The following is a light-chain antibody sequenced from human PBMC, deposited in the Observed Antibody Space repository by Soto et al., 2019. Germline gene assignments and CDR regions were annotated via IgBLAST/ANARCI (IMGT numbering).Light chain of an antibody. J-gene: IGKJ5*01. Sequence: DIVMTESPVCVPLTALVLASISCRSSQSLLHSNGYNYLDWYLQKPGQSPQLLIYLGSNRASGVPDRFSCSGSGTDFTLQICRVETEDAGAYYWMQALQTISFGQGTRLEIK. V-gene: IGKV2-28*01. CDR1: QSLLHSNGYNY. CDR2: LGS. CDR3: MQALQTIS.